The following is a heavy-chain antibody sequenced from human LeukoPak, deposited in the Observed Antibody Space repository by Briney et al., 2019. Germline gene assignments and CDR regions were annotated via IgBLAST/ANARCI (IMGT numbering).Heavy chain of an antibody. V-gene: IGHV3-30*02. Sequence: GGSLRLSCAASGFTFNNFGMHWVRQAPGKGLEWVAFIGYEGVHKYYADSVKGRFTISKDNSKATLYLQMSSLRPEDTAVYYCAKDLHGGYSSDYWGQGTLVTVSS. CDR2: IGYEGVHK. D-gene: IGHD3-22*01. J-gene: IGHJ4*02. CDR3: AKDLHGGYSSDY. CDR1: GFTFNNFG.